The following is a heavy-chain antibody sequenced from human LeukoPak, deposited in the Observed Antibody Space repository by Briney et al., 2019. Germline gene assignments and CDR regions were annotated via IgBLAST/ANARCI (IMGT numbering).Heavy chain of an antibody. D-gene: IGHD2-8*01. CDR1: GFTFSDYE. Sequence: GGSLRLSCAVSGFTFSDYEINWVRQTPGKGLEWVSYISSGTTIYYADSVRGRFTISRDNAKNSLYLQMSSLRAEDTAVYFCARGVGNGYIDYWGQGTLVTVSS. CDR2: ISSGTTI. V-gene: IGHV3-48*03. CDR3: ARGVGNGYIDY. J-gene: IGHJ4*02.